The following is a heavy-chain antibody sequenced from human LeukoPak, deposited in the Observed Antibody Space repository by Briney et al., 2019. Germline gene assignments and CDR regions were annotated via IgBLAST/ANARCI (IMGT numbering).Heavy chain of an antibody. D-gene: IGHD3-16*01. Sequence: PSETLSLTCTVSGSSISSYYWSWIRQPPGKGLEWIGYIYYSGSTNYNPSLKSRVTISVDTSKNQFSLKLSSVTAADTAVYYCASLGWGVDYWGQGTLVTVSS. CDR3: ASLGWGVDY. CDR2: IYYSGST. CDR1: GSSISSYY. V-gene: IGHV4-59*08. J-gene: IGHJ4*02.